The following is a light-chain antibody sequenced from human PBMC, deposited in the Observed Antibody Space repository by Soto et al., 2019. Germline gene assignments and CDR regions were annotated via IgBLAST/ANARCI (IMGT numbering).Light chain of an antibody. CDR1: SSDVGGYNY. J-gene: IGLJ1*01. CDR3: SSYAGSNNYV. CDR2: EVS. Sequence: QSVLTQPPSASGSPGQSVTISCTGTSSDVGGYNYVSWYQQHPGKAPKVMIYEVSKRPSGVPDRFSGSKSGNTASLTVSGLQAEDEAGYYCSSYAGSNNYVFGTGTKLTVL. V-gene: IGLV2-8*01.